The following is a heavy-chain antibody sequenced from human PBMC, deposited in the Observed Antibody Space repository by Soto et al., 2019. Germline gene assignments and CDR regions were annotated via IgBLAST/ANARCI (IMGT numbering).Heavy chain of an antibody. V-gene: IGHV1-69*01. Sequence: EQPVQSGSEVKKPGSSVRVSCKTGSFYAVSWVRQAPGQGLEWMGGLIPVFDTPSYAQKFQGRVTITADESKSTAYMELSSLRSEDTALYYCASTPVTGRYSYYGMDAWDQGIAVTVSS. J-gene: IGHJ6*02. D-gene: IGHD4-4*01. CDR2: LIPVFDTP. CDR1: SFYA. CDR3: ASTPVTGRYSYYGMDA.